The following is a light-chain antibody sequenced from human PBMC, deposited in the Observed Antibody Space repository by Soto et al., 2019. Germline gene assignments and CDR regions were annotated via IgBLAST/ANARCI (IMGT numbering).Light chain of an antibody. CDR2: GAT. J-gene: IGKJ2*01. V-gene: IGKV3-20*01. CDR1: QSVSSSY. Sequence: EIVLTQSPGTLSLSPGERATLSCRASQSVSSSYLAWYQQKPGQDPRLLIYGATSRATGIPDRFSGSGSGIDFALTISRLEPEDFAVYYCEQYGSSPVFGQGTKLEIK. CDR3: EQYGSSPV.